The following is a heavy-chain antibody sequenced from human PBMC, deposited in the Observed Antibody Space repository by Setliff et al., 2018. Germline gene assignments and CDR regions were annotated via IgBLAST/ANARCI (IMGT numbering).Heavy chain of an antibody. J-gene: IGHJ4*02. CDR2: INHSGST. V-gene: IGHV4-39*07. Sequence: PSETLSLTCSVSGDSISSGIYHWSWIRQPPGKGLEWIGEINHSGSTNYNPSLKSRVTISVDTSKNQFSLKLSSVTAADTAVYYCAYSSDYDFWSGYPPALDYWGQGTLVTVSS. CDR1: GDSISSGIYH. CDR3: AYSSDYDFWSGYPPALDY. D-gene: IGHD3-3*01.